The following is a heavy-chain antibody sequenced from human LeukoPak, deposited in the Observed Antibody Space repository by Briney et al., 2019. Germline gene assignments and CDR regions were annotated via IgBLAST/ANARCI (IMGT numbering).Heavy chain of an antibody. D-gene: IGHD2-2*01. V-gene: IGHV1-8*03. J-gene: IGHJ4*02. CDR2: MNPNSGNT. Sequence: GASVKVSCKASGYTFTSYDINWVRQATGQGLGWMGWMNPNSGNTGYAQKFQGRVTITRNTSISTAYMELGSLRSEDTAVYYCAREGRGYCSSTSCYMQHFDYWGQGTLVTVSS. CDR3: AREGRGYCSSTSCYMQHFDY. CDR1: GYTFTSYD.